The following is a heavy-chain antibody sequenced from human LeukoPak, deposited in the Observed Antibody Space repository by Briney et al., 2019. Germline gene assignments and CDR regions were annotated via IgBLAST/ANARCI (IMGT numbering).Heavy chain of an antibody. V-gene: IGHV3-30*03. CDR3: AREGYYGSGSPPSLYFDY. D-gene: IGHD3-10*01. CDR1: GFTFSDYD. J-gene: IGHJ4*02. Sequence: GGSLRLSCAASGFTFSDYDMSWVRQAPGKGLEWVAVTSSDLNVKLYADSVKGRFTISRDNSRSTLYLQMNSLRPEDTAIYYCAREGYYGSGSPPSLYFDYWGQGTLVTVSS. CDR2: TSSDLNVK.